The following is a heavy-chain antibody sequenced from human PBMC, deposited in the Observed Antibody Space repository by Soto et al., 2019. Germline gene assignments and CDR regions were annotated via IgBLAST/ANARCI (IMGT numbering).Heavy chain of an antibody. CDR2: ISTYNDNI. CDR3: GRIIPAAICRFDP. D-gene: IGHD2-2*01. CDR1: GYTFTNYG. Sequence: QVRLVQSGPEVKKPGASVKVSCKASGYTFTNYGIGWARLVPGQGLEWVGWISTYNDNIKYAQNFQGRVTMTAETSTRTVHMELTSLRPDDAAIYFCGRIIPAAICRFDPWGQGTLVTVSS. J-gene: IGHJ5*02. V-gene: IGHV1-18*01.